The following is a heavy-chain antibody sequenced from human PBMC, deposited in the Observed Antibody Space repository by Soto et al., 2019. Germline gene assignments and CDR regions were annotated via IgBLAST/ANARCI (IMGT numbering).Heavy chain of an antibody. V-gene: IGHV3-21*01. D-gene: IGHD3-3*01. CDR2: ISSSSSYI. CDR3: AREPIITIFGVVTDAFDY. CDR1: GFTFSSYS. Sequence: EVQLVESGGGLVKPGGSLRLSCAASGFTFSSYSMNWVRQAPGKGLEWVSSISSSSSYIHYADSVKGRFTISIDNAKNSLYLQMNSLRAEDTAVYYCAREPIITIFGVVTDAFDYWGQGTLVTVSS. J-gene: IGHJ4*02.